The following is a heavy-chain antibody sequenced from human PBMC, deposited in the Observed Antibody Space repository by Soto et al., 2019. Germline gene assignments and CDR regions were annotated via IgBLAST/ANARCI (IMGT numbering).Heavy chain of an antibody. V-gene: IGHV1-69*13. CDR3: ARFLVVGAHFDY. Sequence: ASVKVSCKASGGTFSSYAISWVRQAPGQGLEWMGGIIPIFGTANYAQKFQGRVTITADESTSTAYMELSSLRSEDTAVYYCARFLVVGAHFDYWGQGTLVTVSS. D-gene: IGHD1-26*01. J-gene: IGHJ4*02. CDR2: IIPIFGTA. CDR1: GGTFSSYA.